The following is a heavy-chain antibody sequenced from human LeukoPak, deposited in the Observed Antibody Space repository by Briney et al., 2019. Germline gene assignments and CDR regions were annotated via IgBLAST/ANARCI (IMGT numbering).Heavy chain of an antibody. D-gene: IGHD7-27*01. CDR1: GASLSTNY. Sequence: SEPLSLTCTVSGASLSTNYWSWIRHSPRKGLEWVGYVYYSVNTNSLPSLMSRVTISADTSKNQYSRKLTSVTAADTSVYYFAKDPIWAHWGQGTLVTVSS. J-gene: IGHJ4*02. CDR2: VYYSVNT. CDR3: AKDPIWAH. V-gene: IGHV4-59*13.